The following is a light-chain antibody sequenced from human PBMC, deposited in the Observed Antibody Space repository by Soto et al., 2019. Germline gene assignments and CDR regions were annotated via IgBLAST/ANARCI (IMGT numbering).Light chain of an antibody. CDR2: EGN. CDR1: SSDVFSYDA. Sequence: QSVLTQPASVSGSPGQSITISCTGTSSDVFSYDAVSWYQHHPGKAPKLIIYEGNKRSSGVSNRFTGSRSGNMASLTISGLQAEDEADYYCCSYVYTNSWVFGGGTKLTVL. J-gene: IGLJ3*02. CDR3: CSYVYTNSWV. V-gene: IGLV2-23*01.